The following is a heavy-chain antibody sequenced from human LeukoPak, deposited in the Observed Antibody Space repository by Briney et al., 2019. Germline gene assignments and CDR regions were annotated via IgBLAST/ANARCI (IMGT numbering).Heavy chain of an antibody. D-gene: IGHD3-22*01. CDR3: ARHLQVVVTLKGAFDI. J-gene: IGHJ3*02. Sequence: KPSETLSLTCTVSGGSISSYYWSWIRQPPGKGLEWIGYIYYSGSTNYNPSLKSRVTISVDTSKNQFSLKLSSVTAADTAVYYCARHLQVVVTLKGAFDIWGQGTMVTVSS. CDR1: GGSISSYY. V-gene: IGHV4-59*08. CDR2: IYYSGST.